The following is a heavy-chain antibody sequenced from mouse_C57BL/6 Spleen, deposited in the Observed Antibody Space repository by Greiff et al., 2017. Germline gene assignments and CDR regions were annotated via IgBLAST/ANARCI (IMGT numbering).Heavy chain of an antibody. CDR2: ISSGGDYI. J-gene: IGHJ1*03. CDR1: GFTFSSYA. CDR3: TRDEYGYDWYFDV. V-gene: IGHV5-9-1*02. D-gene: IGHD2-2*01. Sequence: DVMLVESGEGLVKPGGSLKLSCAASGFTFSSYAMSWVRQTPEKRLEWVAYISSGGDYIYYADTVKGRFTISRDNARNTLYLQMSSLKSEDTAMYYCTRDEYGYDWYFDVWGTGTTVTVSS.